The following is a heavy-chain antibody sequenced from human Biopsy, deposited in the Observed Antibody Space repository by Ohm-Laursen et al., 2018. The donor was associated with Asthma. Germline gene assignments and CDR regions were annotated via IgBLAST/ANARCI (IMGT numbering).Heavy chain of an antibody. V-gene: IGHV3-30-3*01. D-gene: IGHD3-16*01. CDR2: ITFDGSTQ. Sequence: SLRLSCAASGTHFGSYNMHWARQAPGKGLEWVAVITFDGSTQHYGDSVKGRSTISRDNSKNMLFLQMNSLRAEDTAVYYCSRDTLGYYYDIWGQGTQVTVSS. CDR1: GTHFGSYN. J-gene: IGHJ4*02. CDR3: SRDTLGYYYDI.